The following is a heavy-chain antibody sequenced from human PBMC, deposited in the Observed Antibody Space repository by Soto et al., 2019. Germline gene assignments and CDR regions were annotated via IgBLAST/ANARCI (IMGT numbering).Heavy chain of an antibody. D-gene: IGHD3-22*01. V-gene: IGHV1-18*01. J-gene: IGHJ1*01. CDR3: ARDDDSSGYYQYFQH. Sequence: QVQLVQSGAEVKKPGASVKVSCKASGYAFTSYGISWVRQAPGQGLEWMGWISAYNGNTNYAQKLQGRVTMTTDTSTSKAYMELRSLRSDDTAVYYCARDDDSSGYYQYFQHWGQGTLVTVSS. CDR2: ISAYNGNT. CDR1: GYAFTSYG.